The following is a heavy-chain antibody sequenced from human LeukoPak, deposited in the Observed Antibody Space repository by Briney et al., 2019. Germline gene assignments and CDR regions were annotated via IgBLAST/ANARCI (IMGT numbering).Heavy chain of an antibody. D-gene: IGHD2-2*01. CDR1: GGSISSGGYY. Sequence: SETLSHTCTVSGGSISSGGYYWSWIRQHPGKGLEWIGYIYYSGSTYYNPSLKSRVTISVDTSKKQFSLKLSSVTAADTAVYYCARAGDIVVVPAAPAIDWFDPWGQGTLVTVSS. J-gene: IGHJ5*02. CDR3: ARAGDIVVVPAAPAIDWFDP. CDR2: IYYSGST. V-gene: IGHV4-31*03.